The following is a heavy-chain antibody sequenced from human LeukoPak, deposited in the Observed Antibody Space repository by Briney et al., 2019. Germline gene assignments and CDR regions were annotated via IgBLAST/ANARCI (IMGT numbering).Heavy chain of an antibody. J-gene: IGHJ4*02. CDR3: ARGMYINYGDY. Sequence: GGSLRLSCAASGFTFSSYWMYWVRQAPGKGLVWVSRISSDGSSTTYADSVKGRFTISRDNAKNTLYLHMNSLRAEDTAVYYCARGMYINYGDYWGQGTLVTVSS. D-gene: IGHD4-17*01. CDR1: GFTFSSYW. V-gene: IGHV3-74*01. CDR2: ISSDGSST.